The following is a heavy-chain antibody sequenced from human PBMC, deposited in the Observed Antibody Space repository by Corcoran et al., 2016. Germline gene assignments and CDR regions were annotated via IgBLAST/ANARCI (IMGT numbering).Heavy chain of an antibody. CDR2: INAGNGNT. V-gene: IGHV1-3*01. Sequence: QVQLVQSGAEVKKPGASVKVSCKASGYTFTSYAMHWVRLAPGQRLEWMGWINAGNGNTKYSQKFQGRVTITRDTSASTGYMELSSLRSEDTAVYYCARVGRGYSSSIVHGAFDIWGQGTMVTVSS. D-gene: IGHD6-6*01. CDR1: GYTFTSYA. CDR3: ARVGRGYSSSIVHGAFDI. J-gene: IGHJ3*02.